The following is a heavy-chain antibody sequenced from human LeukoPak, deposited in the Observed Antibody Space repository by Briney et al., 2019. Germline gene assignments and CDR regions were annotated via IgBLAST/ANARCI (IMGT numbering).Heavy chain of an antibody. Sequence: SETLSLTCAVYGGSFSGYYWSWIRQPPGKGLEWIGEINHSGSTNYNPSLKSRVTISVDTSKNQFSLKLSSVTAADTAVYYCARGTRGYSYGHRGTFDYWGQGTLVTVSS. D-gene: IGHD5-18*01. CDR3: ARGTRGYSYGHRGTFDY. CDR2: INHSGST. J-gene: IGHJ4*02. CDR1: GGSFSGYY. V-gene: IGHV4-34*01.